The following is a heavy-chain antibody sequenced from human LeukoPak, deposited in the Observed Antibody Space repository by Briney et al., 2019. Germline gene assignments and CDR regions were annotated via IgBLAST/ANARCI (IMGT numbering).Heavy chain of an antibody. Sequence: GASVKVSCKASGGTFSSYAISWVRQAPGQGLEWMGGIIPIFGTANYAQKFQGRVMITADESTSTAYMELSSLRTEDTAVYYCARVITMVRGAQYGMDVWGKGTTVTVSS. V-gene: IGHV1-69*13. J-gene: IGHJ6*04. CDR1: GGTFSSYA. CDR2: IIPIFGTA. CDR3: ARVITMVRGAQYGMDV. D-gene: IGHD3-10*01.